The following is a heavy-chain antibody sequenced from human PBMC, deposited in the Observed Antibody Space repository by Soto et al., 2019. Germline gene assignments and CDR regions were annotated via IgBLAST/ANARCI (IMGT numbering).Heavy chain of an antibody. CDR1: GGSISSDGNY. CDR2: IYYSGST. Sequence: QVQLQESGPGLVKSSQTLSLTCTVSGGSISSDGNYWSWIRQHPGKGLEWIGYIYYSGSTNYNPSLKSRVTISVDTSKNHFSRKLNSVTAADTAVYYCARARMVRGIIYYYGMDVWGQGTTVTVSS. J-gene: IGHJ6*02. D-gene: IGHD3-10*01. V-gene: IGHV4-31*03. CDR3: ARARMVRGIIYYYGMDV.